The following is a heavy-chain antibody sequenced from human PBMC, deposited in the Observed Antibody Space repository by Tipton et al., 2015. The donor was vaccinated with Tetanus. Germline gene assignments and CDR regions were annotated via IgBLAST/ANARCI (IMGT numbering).Heavy chain of an antibody. CDR1: GFPFNTYA. D-gene: IGHD3-10*01. Sequence: SLRLSCAASGFPFNTYAMHWVRQAPGKGLEWVAVIWYDGTTTYYADSVKGRFTISRDNSKDTLYLQMNSLRPEDTAVYYCARDGFYYGSGSYYRAFWGQGTLVTVSP. CDR2: IWYDGTTT. V-gene: IGHV3-33*01. J-gene: IGHJ4*02. CDR3: ARDGFYYGSGSYYRAF.